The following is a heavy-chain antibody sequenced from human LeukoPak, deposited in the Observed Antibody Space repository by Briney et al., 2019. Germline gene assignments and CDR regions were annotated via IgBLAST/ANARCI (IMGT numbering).Heavy chain of an antibody. D-gene: IGHD1-26*01. J-gene: IGHJ6*03. CDR1: GYTFSDYD. V-gene: IGHV1-8*01. CDR3: ARALAWGGSSYSYYYMDV. Sequence: ASVKVSCKASGYTFSDYDINWVRQATGQGPEWMGWINPNSVNAGYAQKFQGRVTMTRNTSISTAYMELSSLRSEDTAVYYCARALAWGGSSYSYYYMDVWDKGTTVTVSS. CDR2: INPNSVNA.